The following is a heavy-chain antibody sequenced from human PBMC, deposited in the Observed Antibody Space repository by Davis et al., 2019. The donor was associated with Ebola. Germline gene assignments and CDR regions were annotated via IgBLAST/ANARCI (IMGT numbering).Heavy chain of an antibody. CDR2: ISSSSSYI. D-gene: IGHD2-21*01. CDR1: GFTFSSYS. V-gene: IGHV3-21*04. Sequence: GESLKISCAASGFTFSSYSMNWVRQAPGKGLEWVSSISSSSSYIYYADSVKGRFTISRDNAKNSLYLQMNSLRAEDTAVYYCARDAASTYCGGDCYDYWGQGTLVTVSS. CDR3: ARDAASTYCGGDCYDY. J-gene: IGHJ4*02.